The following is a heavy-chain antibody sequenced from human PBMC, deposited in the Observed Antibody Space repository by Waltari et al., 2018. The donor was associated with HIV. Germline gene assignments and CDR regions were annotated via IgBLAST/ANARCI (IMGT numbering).Heavy chain of an antibody. D-gene: IGHD3-22*01. CDR2: IYYSGST. CDR3: ARHTGSYYYDSSGPYAFDI. CDR1: GGSISSSSYY. Sequence: QLQLQESGPGLVKPSETLSLTCTVSGGSISSSSYYWGWIRQPPGKGLEWIGSIYYSGSTYYNPSLKRRVTISVDTSKNQFSLKLSSVTAADTAVYYCARHTGSYYYDSSGPYAFDIWGQGTMVTVSS. J-gene: IGHJ3*02. V-gene: IGHV4-39*01.